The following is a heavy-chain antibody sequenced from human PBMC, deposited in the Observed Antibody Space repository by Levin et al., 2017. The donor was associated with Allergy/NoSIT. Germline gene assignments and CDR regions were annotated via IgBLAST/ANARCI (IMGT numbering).Heavy chain of an antibody. Sequence: SVKVSCKASGGTFSSYAISWVRQAPGQGLEWMGGIIPIFGTANYAQKFQGRVTITADKSTSTAYMELSSLRSEDTAVYYCARRRGNIVATIFWFDPWGQGTLVTVSS. V-gene: IGHV1-69*06. D-gene: IGHD5-12*01. J-gene: IGHJ5*02. CDR1: GGTFSSYA. CDR2: IIPIFGTA. CDR3: ARRRGNIVATIFWFDP.